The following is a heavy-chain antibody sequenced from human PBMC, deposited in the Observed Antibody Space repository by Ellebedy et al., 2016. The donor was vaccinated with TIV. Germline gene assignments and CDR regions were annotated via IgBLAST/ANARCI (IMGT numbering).Heavy chain of an antibody. D-gene: IGHD3-22*01. Sequence: SETLSLTXNVSGGSISGTYTSYYWGWIRQPPGKGLEWIGSLYDSGRTHYNPSLKSRVTISVDTSKNQFSLKLSSVTAADTAVYFCAREALMYYYNTNAFQYLYYYYGMDVWGQGTTVTVSS. J-gene: IGHJ6*02. CDR1: GGSISGTYTSYY. CDR3: AREALMYYYNTNAFQYLYYYYGMDV. V-gene: IGHV4-39*07. CDR2: LYDSGRT.